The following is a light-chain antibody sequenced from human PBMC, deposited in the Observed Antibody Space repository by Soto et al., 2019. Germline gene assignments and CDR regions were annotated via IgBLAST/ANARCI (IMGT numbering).Light chain of an antibody. CDR1: QSVSSY. CDR2: DAS. Sequence: EIVLTQSPATLSLSPGERATLSCRASQSVSSYLAWYQQKPGQAPRLLIYDASNRATGIPARFSGSGSGTDFTLTISSLEPEDFAFYYCQQRSNWPSGFTFGPGTKVDIK. CDR3: QQRSNWPSGFT. V-gene: IGKV3-11*01. J-gene: IGKJ3*01.